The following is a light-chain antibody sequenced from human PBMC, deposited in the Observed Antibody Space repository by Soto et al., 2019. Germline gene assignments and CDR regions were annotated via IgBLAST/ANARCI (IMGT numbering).Light chain of an antibody. V-gene: IGKV1-5*03. CDR1: QSISIW. J-gene: IGKJ1*01. Sequence: DIHMTQSPSTLSASVGDRVTITCRASQSISIWLAWYQQKPGKAPNLLIYKTSSLETGVPSRFSGSGSGTEFTRNISSLQPDDFATYYCQHWNDYSWTFGQGTKVEVK. CDR3: QHWNDYSWT. CDR2: KTS.